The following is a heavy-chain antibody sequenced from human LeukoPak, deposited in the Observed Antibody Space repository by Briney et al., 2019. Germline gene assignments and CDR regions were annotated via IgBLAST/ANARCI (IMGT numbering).Heavy chain of an antibody. V-gene: IGHV3-23*01. J-gene: IGHJ4*02. CDR2: IFPSGGEI. CDR3: ATYRQVLLPFES. D-gene: IGHD2-8*02. Sequence: GGSLRLSCEASGFTFSTFAMIWVRQPPGKGLEWVSSIFPSGGEIHYADSVRGRFTISRDNSKSTLSLQLNSLRAEDTAIYYCATYRQVLLPFESWGQGTLVTVSS. CDR1: GFTFSTFA.